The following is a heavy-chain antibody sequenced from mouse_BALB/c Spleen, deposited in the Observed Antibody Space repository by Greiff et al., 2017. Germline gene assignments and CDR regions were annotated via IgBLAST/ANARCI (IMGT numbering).Heavy chain of an antibody. J-gene: IGHJ3*01. CDR3: ARYRDYGNYVGFAY. D-gene: IGHD2-1*01. Sequence: EVQLVESGGGLVKPGGSLKLSCAASGFTFSSYTMSWVRQTPEKRLEWVATISSGGSYTYYPDSVKGRFTISRDNAKNTLYLQMSSLKSEDTAMYYCARYRDYGNYVGFAYWGQGTLVTVSA. CDR2: ISSGGSYT. V-gene: IGHV5-6-4*01. CDR1: GFTFSSYT.